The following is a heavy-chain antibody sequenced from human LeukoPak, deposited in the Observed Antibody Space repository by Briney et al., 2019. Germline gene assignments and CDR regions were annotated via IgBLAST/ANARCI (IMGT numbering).Heavy chain of an antibody. V-gene: IGHV4-34*01. CDR3: ARGDPAMVSY. Sequence: PSETLSLTCAVYGGSFSGYYWSWIRQPPGKGLEWIGEINHSGSTNYNPSLKSRVTISVDTSKNQFSLKLSSVTAADTAVYYCARGDPAMVSYWGQGPLFTVSS. CDR2: INHSGST. J-gene: IGHJ4*02. CDR1: GGSFSGYY. D-gene: IGHD5-18*01.